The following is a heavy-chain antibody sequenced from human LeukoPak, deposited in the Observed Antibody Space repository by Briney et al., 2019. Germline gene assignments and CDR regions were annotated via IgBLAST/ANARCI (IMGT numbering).Heavy chain of an antibody. V-gene: IGHV1-18*01. CDR2: ISAYNGNT. Sequence: ASVKVSCKASGGTFSSYAISWVRQAPGQGLEWMGWISAYNGNTNYAQKLQDRVTMTTDTSTSTAYMELRSLRSDDTAVYYCARNCSGGGVDYWGQGALVTVSS. J-gene: IGHJ4*02. D-gene: IGHD2-15*01. CDR1: GGTFSSYA. CDR3: ARNCSGGGVDY.